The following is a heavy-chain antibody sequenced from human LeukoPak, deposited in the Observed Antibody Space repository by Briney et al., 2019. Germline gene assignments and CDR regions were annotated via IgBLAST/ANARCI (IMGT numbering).Heavy chain of an antibody. D-gene: IGHD2-21*02. Sequence: GGSLRLSCAASGFTFSSYSMDWVRQAPGKGLGWVSSISSSSTYIHYADAVKGQFTLPRDNATNSLSLQMNSLRAEDTAVYYCATGEVTHLAPTQNWFDPWGQGTPVTVYS. J-gene: IGHJ5*02. CDR2: ISSSSTYI. CDR3: ATGEVTHLAPTQNWFDP. CDR1: GFTFSSYS. V-gene: IGHV3-21*01.